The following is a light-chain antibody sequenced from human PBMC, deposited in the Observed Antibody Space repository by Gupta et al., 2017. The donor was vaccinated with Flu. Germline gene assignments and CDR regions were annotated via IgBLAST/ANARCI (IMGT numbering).Light chain of an antibody. J-gene: IGKJ1*01. V-gene: IGKV3-11*01. CDR1: QSISTY. Sequence: SPGERATLSCRASQSISTYLAWYQQKPGQAPRVLIYDASNRATGIPARFSGSGSGTDFTLTISSLEPEDFAVYYCQQRSNWPPWTFGQGTKV. CDR2: DAS. CDR3: QQRSNWPPWT.